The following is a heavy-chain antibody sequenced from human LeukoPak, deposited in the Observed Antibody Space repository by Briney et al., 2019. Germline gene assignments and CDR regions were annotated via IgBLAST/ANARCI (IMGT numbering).Heavy chain of an antibody. CDR1: GGSFSGCY. D-gene: IGHD6-6*01. Sequence: SETLSLTCAVYGGSFSGCYWSWIRQPPGKGLEWIGEINHSGSTNYNPSLKSRVTMLVDTSKKQFSLKLSYVTAADTAVYYCARLRGSSSLSYYYYYMDVWGKGTTVTVSS. J-gene: IGHJ6*03. CDR3: ARLRGSSSLSYYYYYMDV. CDR2: INHSGST. V-gene: IGHV4-34*01.